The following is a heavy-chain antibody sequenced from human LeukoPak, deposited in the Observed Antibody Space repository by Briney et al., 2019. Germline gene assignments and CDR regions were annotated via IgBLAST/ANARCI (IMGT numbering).Heavy chain of an antibody. CDR1: GGSFSGYY. Sequence: SETLSLTCAVYGGSFSGYYWSWIRQPPGKGLEWIGEINHSGSTNYNPSLKSRVTISVDTSKNQSSLKLSSVTAADTAVYYCARGQVGSSWYSPFDYWGQGTLVTVSS. J-gene: IGHJ4*02. CDR2: INHSGST. CDR3: ARGQVGSSWYSPFDY. D-gene: IGHD6-13*01. V-gene: IGHV4-34*01.